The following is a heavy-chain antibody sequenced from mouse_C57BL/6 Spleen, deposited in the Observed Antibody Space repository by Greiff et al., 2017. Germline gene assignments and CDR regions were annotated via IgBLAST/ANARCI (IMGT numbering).Heavy chain of an antibody. J-gene: IGHJ4*01. CDR2: IDPEDGDT. V-gene: IGHV14-1*01. D-gene: IGHD4-1*01. CDR1: GFNIKDYY. CDR3: TTTNWDRVDY. Sequence: VQLQQSGAELVRPGASVKLSCTASGFNIKDYYMHWVKQRPEQGLEWIGRIDPEDGDTEYAPKFQGKATLTADTSSNTAYLQLSSLTSEDTAVFYCTTTNWDRVDYWGQGTSVTVSS.